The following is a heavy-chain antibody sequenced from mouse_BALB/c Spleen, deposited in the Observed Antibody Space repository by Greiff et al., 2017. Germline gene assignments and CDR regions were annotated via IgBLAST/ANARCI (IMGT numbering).Heavy chain of an antibody. D-gene: IGHD1-2*01. CDR1: GYTFTSYW. Sequence: VQLQQSGAELAKPGASVKMSCKASGYTFTSYWMHWVKQRPGQGLEWIGYINPSTGYTEYNQKFKDKATLTADKSSSTAYMQLSSLTSEDSAVYYCAGRNGYGYAMDYWGQGTSVTVSS. J-gene: IGHJ4*01. CDR2: INPSTGYT. V-gene: IGHV1-7*01. CDR3: AGRNGYGYAMDY.